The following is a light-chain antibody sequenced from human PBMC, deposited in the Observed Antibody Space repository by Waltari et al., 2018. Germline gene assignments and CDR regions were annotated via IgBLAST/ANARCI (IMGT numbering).Light chain of an antibody. J-gene: IGLJ1*01. V-gene: IGLV2-14*01. Sequence: QSAQTQPASVSGFPGQSINISCTGTSSDVGSYNYVCWYQRYPGKAPELIIYAVSYRPSGISNRFSGSKSGNTATLTISGLQAEDEADYYCSSYTSTNTGVFGTGTKVTVL. CDR3: SSYTSTNTGV. CDR2: AVS. CDR1: SSDVGSYNY.